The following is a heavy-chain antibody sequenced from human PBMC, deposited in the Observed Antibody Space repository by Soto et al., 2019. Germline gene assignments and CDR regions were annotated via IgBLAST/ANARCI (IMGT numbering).Heavy chain of an antibody. V-gene: IGHV4-59*01. J-gene: IGHJ6*02. Sequence: SETLSLTCTVSGGSISSYYWSWIRQPPGKGLEWIGYNYYSGSTNYNPSLKSRVTISVDTSKNQFSLKLSSVTAADTAVYYCAVAGSSTSWVDVWGQGTTVTVSS. CDR2: NYYSGST. CDR3: AVAGSSTSWVDV. D-gene: IGHD2-2*01. CDR1: GGSISSYY.